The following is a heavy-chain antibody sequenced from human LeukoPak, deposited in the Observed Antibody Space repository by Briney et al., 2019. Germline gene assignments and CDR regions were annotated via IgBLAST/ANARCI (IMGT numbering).Heavy chain of an antibody. CDR2: INTGNGNT. D-gene: IGHD6-13*01. J-gene: IGHJ5*02. Sequence: ASVTVSCTASGYTFSSYAMHWVRQAPGQRLEWMGWINTGNGNTKYSQKFQGRVTISRDTSANTAYMEVSSLRSEDTAVYYCARGAAEGLDRWGQGTLVTVSS. V-gene: IGHV1-3*04. CDR3: ARGAAEGLDR. CDR1: GYTFSSYA.